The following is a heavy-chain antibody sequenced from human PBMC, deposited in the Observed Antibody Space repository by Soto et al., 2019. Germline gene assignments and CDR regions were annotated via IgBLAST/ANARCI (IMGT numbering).Heavy chain of an antibody. Sequence: QITLKESGPTLVKPTQTLTLTCTFSGFSLSTSGVGVGWIRQPPGKALEWLALTYWDDDKRYSPSLKSRLTITKDASKNQVVLTLTNMDPVDTATYYCAHSQWERNYWYFDLWGRGTLVTVSS. CDR3: AHSQWERNYWYFDL. CDR1: GFSLSTSGVG. J-gene: IGHJ2*01. V-gene: IGHV2-5*02. D-gene: IGHD1-26*01. CDR2: TYWDDDK.